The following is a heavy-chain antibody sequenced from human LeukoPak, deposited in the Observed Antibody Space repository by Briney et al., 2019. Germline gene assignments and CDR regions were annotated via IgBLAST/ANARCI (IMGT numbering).Heavy chain of an antibody. D-gene: IGHD6-19*01. V-gene: IGHV4-61*01. J-gene: IGHJ4*02. CDR1: GGSVSSGSYY. Sequence: SETLSLTCTVSGGSVSSGSYYWSWIRQPPGKGLEWIGYIYYSGTTNYNPSLNSRVTISVDTSKNQFSLRLSSVTAADTAVYYCARHVDGSGWYDYFDFWGQGTLVTVSS. CDR3: ARHVDGSGWYDYFDF. CDR2: IYYSGTT.